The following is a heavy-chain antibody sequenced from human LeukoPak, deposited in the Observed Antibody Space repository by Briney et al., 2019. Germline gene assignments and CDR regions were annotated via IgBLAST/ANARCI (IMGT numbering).Heavy chain of an antibody. J-gene: IGHJ4*02. CDR1: GGTFSSYA. D-gene: IGHD3-22*01. CDR3: ASSYYDSSGNFDY. Sequence: GASVKVSRKASGGTFSSYAISWVRQAPGQGLEWMGRIIPILGIANYAQKFQGRVTITADKSTSTAYMELSSLRSEDTAVYYCASSYYDSSGNFDYWGQGTLVTVSS. V-gene: IGHV1-69*04. CDR2: IIPILGIA.